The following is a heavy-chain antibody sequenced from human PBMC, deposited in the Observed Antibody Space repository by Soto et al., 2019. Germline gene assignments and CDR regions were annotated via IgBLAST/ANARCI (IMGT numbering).Heavy chain of an antibody. D-gene: IGHD2-2*01. CDR1: GHTFHSYA. J-gene: IGHJ4*02. CDR3: EKVSRDIGVVPAALN. V-gene: IGHV3-23*01. CDR2: ISGSGGST. Sequence: EVQLLESGGGLVQPGGSLRLSCVASGHTFHSYAMSWVRQAPGKGLEWVSGISGSGGSTYYADSVRGRFTISRDDSKNTVTLHMNSLRADDTAVYYGEKVSRDIGVVPAALNWGQGTLVTVSS.